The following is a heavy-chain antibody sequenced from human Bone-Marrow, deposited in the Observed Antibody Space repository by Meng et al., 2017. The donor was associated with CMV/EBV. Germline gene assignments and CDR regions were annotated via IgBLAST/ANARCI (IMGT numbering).Heavy chain of an antibody. D-gene: IGHD3-22*01. CDR2: ISSDGVIT. J-gene: IGHJ4*02. Sequence: SGFTFRSYWMHWVRQAPGKGLVWVSRISSDGVITNYADSVKGRSTISRDDSKNTLYLQMNSLKTEDTAVYYCTTDSEVVVIPYDFDYWGQGTLVTVSS. CDR3: TTDSEVVVIPYDFDY. CDR1: GFTFRSYW. V-gene: IGHV3-74*01.